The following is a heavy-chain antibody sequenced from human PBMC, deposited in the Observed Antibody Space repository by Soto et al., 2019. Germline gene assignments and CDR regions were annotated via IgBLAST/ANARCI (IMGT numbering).Heavy chain of an antibody. J-gene: IGHJ3*02. CDR3: AIEEVVVKAFDI. Sequence: ASVKVSCKASGYTFTSYYIHWVLQAPGQGLEWMAIINPSSGSAGYAQKFQVRVTVTRNTSISTAYMELSSLRSEDTAVYYCAIEEVVVKAFDIWGQRTMVTVSS. D-gene: IGHD3-22*01. V-gene: IGHV1-46*01. CDR1: GYTFTSYY. CDR2: INPSSGSA.